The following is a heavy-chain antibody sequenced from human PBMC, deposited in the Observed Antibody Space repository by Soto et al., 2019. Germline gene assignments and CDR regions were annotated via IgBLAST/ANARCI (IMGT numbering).Heavy chain of an antibody. Sequence: PSETLSLTCTVSGGSISSYYWSWIRQPPGKGLEWIGYIYYSGSTNYNPSLKSRVTISVDTSKNQFSLKLSSVTAADTAVYYCARDRTLWFGEGDYYYGMDFWGQGTTVTVSS. CDR3: ARDRTLWFGEGDYYYGMDF. CDR1: GGSISSYY. V-gene: IGHV4-59*01. CDR2: IYYSGST. D-gene: IGHD3-10*01. J-gene: IGHJ6*02.